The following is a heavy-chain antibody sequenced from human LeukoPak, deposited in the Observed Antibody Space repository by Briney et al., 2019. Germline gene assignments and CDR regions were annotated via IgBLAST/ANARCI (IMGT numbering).Heavy chain of an antibody. J-gene: IGHJ6*02. V-gene: IGHV1-2*02. CDR1: GYTFTGYY. D-gene: IGHD1-26*01. Sequence: ASVKVSCKASGYTFTGYYMHWVRRAPGQGLEWMGWINPNSGGTNYAQKFQGRVTMTRDTSISTAYMELSRLRSDDTAVYYCARAPSGHYYYGMDVWGQGTTVTVSS. CDR3: ARAPSGHYYYGMDV. CDR2: INPNSGGT.